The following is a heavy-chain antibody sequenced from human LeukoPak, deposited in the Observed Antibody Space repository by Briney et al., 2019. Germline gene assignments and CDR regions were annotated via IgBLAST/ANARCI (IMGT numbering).Heavy chain of an antibody. CDR2: IYTSGST. D-gene: IGHD6-19*01. CDR1: GGSISSYY. CDR3: ARDYIAVAGTDYYHYYGMDV. J-gene: IGHJ6*02. V-gene: IGHV4-4*07. Sequence: SETLSLTCTVSGGSISSYYWSWIRQPAGKGLEWIGRIYTSGSTNYNPSLKSRVTMSVDTSKNQFSLKLSSVTAADTAVYYCARDYIAVAGTDYYHYYGMDVWGQGATVTVSS.